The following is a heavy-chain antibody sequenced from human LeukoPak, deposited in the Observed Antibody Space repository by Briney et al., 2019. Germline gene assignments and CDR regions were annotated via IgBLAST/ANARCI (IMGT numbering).Heavy chain of an antibody. J-gene: IGHJ3*02. D-gene: IGHD3-10*01. CDR1: GFTFSSYS. V-gene: IGHV3-21*01. CDR2: ISSSSSYI. Sequence: GGSLRLSCAASGFTFSSYSMNWVRQAPGKGLEWVSSISSSSSYIYYADSVKGRFTISRDDAKNSLYLQMNSLRAEDTAVYYCARDYYYVSGSFDAFDIWGQGTMVTVSS. CDR3: ARDYYYVSGSFDAFDI.